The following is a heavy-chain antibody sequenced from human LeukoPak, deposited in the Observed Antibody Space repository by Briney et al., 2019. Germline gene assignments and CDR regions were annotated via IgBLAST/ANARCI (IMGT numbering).Heavy chain of an antibody. J-gene: IGHJ4*02. Sequence: SETLSLTCTVSGGSTSSGSYYWSWIRQPAGKGLEWIGRIYTSGSTNYNPSLKSRVTISVDTSKNQFSLKLCSATAADTAVYYCARQQLVPSPFDYWGQGTLVTVSS. CDR2: IYTSGST. CDR3: ARQQLVPSPFDY. V-gene: IGHV4-61*02. D-gene: IGHD6-13*01. CDR1: GGSTSSGSYY.